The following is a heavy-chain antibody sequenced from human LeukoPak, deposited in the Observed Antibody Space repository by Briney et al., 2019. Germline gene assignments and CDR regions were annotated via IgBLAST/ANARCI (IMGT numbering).Heavy chain of an antibody. CDR1: GYTFTSYG. CDR3: ARGPYCTNGVCYTEVDY. CDR2: ISAYNGNT. D-gene: IGHD2-8*01. J-gene: IGHJ4*02. V-gene: IGHV1-18*01. Sequence: ASVTVSCKASGYTFTSYGISWVRQAPGQGLEWMGWISAYNGNTNYAQKLQGRVTMTTDTSTSTAYMELRSLRSDDTAVYYCARGPYCTNGVCYTEVDYWGQGTLVTVPS.